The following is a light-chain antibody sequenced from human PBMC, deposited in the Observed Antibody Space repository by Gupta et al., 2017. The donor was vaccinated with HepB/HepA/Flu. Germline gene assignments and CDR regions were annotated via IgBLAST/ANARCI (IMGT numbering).Light chain of an antibody. J-gene: IGLJ1*01. CDR1: SSNIGNDN. CDR2: NDN. V-gene: IGLV1-47*02. Sequence: QPVLTQPPSASGTPGPRVPISSSGSSSNIGNDNAYWYQQLPGTAPKLLIYNDNQRPSGVPDRFSGSKSGTTASLAISGLRSEDEADYYCVGWDDSLSGYVFGAGTKVTVL. CDR3: VGWDDSLSGYV.